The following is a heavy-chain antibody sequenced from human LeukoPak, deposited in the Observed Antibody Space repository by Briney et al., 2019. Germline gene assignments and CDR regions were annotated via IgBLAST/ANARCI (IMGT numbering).Heavy chain of an antibody. J-gene: IGHJ4*02. CDR2: IIPIFGTA. CDR3: ARGFSSSSYHFDY. D-gene: IGHD6-13*01. V-gene: IGHV1-69*05. Sequence: ASVKVSCKASGGTFSSYAISWLRQAPGQGLEWMGRIIPIFGTANYAQKFQGRVTITTDESTSTAYMELSSLRSEDAAVYYCARGFSSSSYHFDYWGQGTLVTVSS. CDR1: GGTFSSYA.